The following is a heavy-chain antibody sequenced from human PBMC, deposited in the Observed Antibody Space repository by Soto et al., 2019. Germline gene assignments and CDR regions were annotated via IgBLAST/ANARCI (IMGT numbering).Heavy chain of an antibody. V-gene: IGHV3-15*07. D-gene: IGHD3-10*01. CDR1: GFTFTNAW. Sequence: EVQLVESGGDLVKPGGSLRLSCAASGFTFTNAWMNWVRQAPGKGLEWVGRIKSKVDGGTRDYAAPVKGRFTISRDDSKDTLYLQMNSLKNEDTAVYYCTTDGGNYYGSGSYVLDYWGQGTLVTVSS. CDR2: IKSKVDGGTR. CDR3: TTDGGNYYGSGSYVLDY. J-gene: IGHJ4*02.